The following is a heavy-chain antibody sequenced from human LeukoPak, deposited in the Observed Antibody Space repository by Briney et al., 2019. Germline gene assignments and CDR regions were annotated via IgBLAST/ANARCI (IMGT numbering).Heavy chain of an antibody. CDR3: AKDLVSGSYYNAPNS. V-gene: IGHV3-30*18. CDR2: ISYDGSNK. CDR1: GFTFSSYG. Sequence: GGSLRLSCAASGFTFSSYGMHWVRQAPGKGLEWVAVISYDGSNKYYADSVKGRFTISRDNSKNTLYLQMNSLRAEDTAVYYCAKDLVSGSYYNAPNSWGQGTLVTVSS. D-gene: IGHD3-10*01. J-gene: IGHJ4*02.